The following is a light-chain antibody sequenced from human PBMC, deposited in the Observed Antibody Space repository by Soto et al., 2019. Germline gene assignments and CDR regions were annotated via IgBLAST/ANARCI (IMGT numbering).Light chain of an antibody. CDR2: GAS. J-gene: IGKJ1*01. CDR1: QSISDT. CDR3: QQYDNWPWT. Sequence: EIVLTQSPGTLSLSPGERATLSFRASQSISDTLAWYQQKPGQAPRLLIHGASTRAPGFPARFSGSGSGTDFTLTISSLQSEDFAVYYCQQYDNWPWTFGQGTKVDI. V-gene: IGKV3-15*01.